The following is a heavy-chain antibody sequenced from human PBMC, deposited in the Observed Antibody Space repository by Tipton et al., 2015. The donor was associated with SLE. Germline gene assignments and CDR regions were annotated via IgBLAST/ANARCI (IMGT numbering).Heavy chain of an antibody. CDR2: IYYSGST. CDR1: GGSISNSSYY. Sequence: TLSLTCTVSGGSISNSSYYWGWIRQPPGKGLEWIGSIYYSGSTYYNPSLKSRVTISVDTSKNQFSLKLSSVTAADTAMYYCARGRTAVADHNWFDPWGQGTLVTVSS. V-gene: IGHV4-39*07. D-gene: IGHD6-19*01. CDR3: ARGRTAVADHNWFDP. J-gene: IGHJ5*02.